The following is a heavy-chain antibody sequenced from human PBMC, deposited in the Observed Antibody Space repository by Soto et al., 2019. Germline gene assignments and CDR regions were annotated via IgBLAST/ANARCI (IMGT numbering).Heavy chain of an antibody. D-gene: IGHD3-16*02. CDR1: GFTFSSYG. Sequence: QVQLVESGGGVVQPGRSLRLSCAASGFTFSSYGMHWVRQAPGKGLEWVAVISYDGSNKYYADSVKGRFTISRDNSKNTLYLQMNSLRAEDTAVYYCAKDVSDYYYYGMDVWGQGTTVTVSS. V-gene: IGHV3-30*18. CDR2: ISYDGSNK. J-gene: IGHJ6*02. CDR3: AKDVSDYYYYGMDV.